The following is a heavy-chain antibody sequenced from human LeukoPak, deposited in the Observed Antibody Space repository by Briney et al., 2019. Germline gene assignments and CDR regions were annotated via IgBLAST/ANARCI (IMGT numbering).Heavy chain of an antibody. CDR2: IYYSGST. J-gene: IGHJ5*02. CDR3: ARGGAPIRFDP. D-gene: IGHD1-26*01. V-gene: IGHV4-31*03. CDR1: GGSFSSGGYY. Sequence: SQTLSLTCTVSGGSFSSGGYYWSWIRQHPGRGLEWIGYIYYSGSTYYNPSLKSRVTISVDTSKNQFSLKLSSVTAADTAVYYCARGGAPIRFDPWGQGTLVTVSS.